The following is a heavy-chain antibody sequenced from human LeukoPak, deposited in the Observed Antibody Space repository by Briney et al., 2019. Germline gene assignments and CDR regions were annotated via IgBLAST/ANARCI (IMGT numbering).Heavy chain of an antibody. CDR2: ISYDGNNK. CDR1: GFTFSSYA. Sequence: GGSLRLSCAASGFTFSSYAMHWVRQAPGKGLEWVAFISYDGNNKYYADSVKGRFTISRDNSKNTLYLQMNSLRAEDTAVYYCARELGGAPYQFDYWGQGTLVTVSS. V-gene: IGHV3-30-3*01. CDR3: ARELGGAPYQFDY. J-gene: IGHJ4*02. D-gene: IGHD1-26*01.